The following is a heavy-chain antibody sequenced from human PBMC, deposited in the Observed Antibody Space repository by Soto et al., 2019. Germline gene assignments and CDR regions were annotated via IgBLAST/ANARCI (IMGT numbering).Heavy chain of an antibody. CDR3: QREGYDGSVSAYPAF. J-gene: IGHJ4*02. Sequence: PSATRSLTCSVSGGSISDSWWSCIRQSPGKRLEWIGYIYYLGSTDYNPSLKSRVTISVDTSKRQFSLRLTSVTAADTAVYYCQREGYDGSVSAYPAFWCPATQDNVSS. CDR1: GGSISDSW. V-gene: IGHV4-59*01. CDR2: IYYLGST. D-gene: IGHD3-10*01.